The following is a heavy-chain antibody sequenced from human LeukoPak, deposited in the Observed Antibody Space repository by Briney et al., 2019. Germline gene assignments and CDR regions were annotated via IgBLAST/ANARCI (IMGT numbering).Heavy chain of an antibody. Sequence: PGRSLRLSCAASGFTFDDYAMHWVRQAPGKGLEWVSGISWSSGSIGYADSVKGRFTISRDNAKNSLYLQMNSLRAEDTALYYRAKDIRGYHDAFDIWGQGTMVTVSS. CDR1: GFTFDDYA. D-gene: IGHD2-2*01. V-gene: IGHV3-9*01. CDR2: ISWSSGSI. CDR3: AKDIRGYHDAFDI. J-gene: IGHJ3*02.